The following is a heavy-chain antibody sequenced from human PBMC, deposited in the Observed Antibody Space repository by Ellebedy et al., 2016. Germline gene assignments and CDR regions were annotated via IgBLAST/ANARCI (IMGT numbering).Heavy chain of an antibody. CDR1: GFIVNSNY. Sequence: GGSLRLXXAGSGFIVNSNYMTWVRQAPGKGLEWVSLLYTDGKTSYADSVKGRFTTSRDNSKDTLYLQMNTLRAEDTAVYYCATRRYGSFDIWGQGTTVTVSS. D-gene: IGHD4-17*01. J-gene: IGHJ3*02. CDR3: ATRRYGSFDI. CDR2: LYTDGKT. V-gene: IGHV3-53*01.